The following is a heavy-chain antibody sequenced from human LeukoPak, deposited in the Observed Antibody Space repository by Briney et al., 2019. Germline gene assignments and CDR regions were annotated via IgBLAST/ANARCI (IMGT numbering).Heavy chain of an antibody. V-gene: IGHV3-7*01. J-gene: IGHJ4*02. CDR2: INQDGSEK. D-gene: IGHD7-27*01. CDR1: GFTFSSYW. Sequence: GGSLRLSCAASGFTFSSYWMSWVRQAPGKGLEWVGNINQDGSEKYYVDSVKGRFTISRDSAKNSLYLQMNSLRAEDTAVYYCAITGSLRYFDYWGQGTLVTVSS. CDR3: AITGSLRYFDY.